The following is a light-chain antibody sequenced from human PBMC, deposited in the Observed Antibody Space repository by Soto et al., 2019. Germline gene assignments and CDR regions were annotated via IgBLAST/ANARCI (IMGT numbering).Light chain of an antibody. CDR1: QSVSSY. V-gene: IGKV3-20*01. CDR2: GAS. J-gene: IGKJ4*02. CDR3: QQSGSSAGT. Sequence: EIGLTQSPGTLSLSPGERATLSCRASQSVSSYLAWYQQKRGQAPRLLISGASSRATGIPDRCSGSGSGTDCTLSISRLEPEDFAVYYCQQSGSSAGTCGGGTKVEIK.